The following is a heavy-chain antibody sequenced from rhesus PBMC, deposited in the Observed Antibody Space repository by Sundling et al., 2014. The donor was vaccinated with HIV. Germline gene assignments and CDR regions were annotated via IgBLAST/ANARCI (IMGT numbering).Heavy chain of an antibody. CDR3: TRGTSGWYVWYFDL. CDR2: ISSASTYI. CDR1: GFTFSSYG. V-gene: IGHV3-136*01. Sequence: EVQLVESGGGLVQPGGSLRLSCAASGFTFSSYGMSWVRQAPGKGLEWVSSISSASTYIYYADSVKGRFTISRDNAKNSLSLQMNGLRAEDTAVYYCTRGTSGWYVWYFDLWGPGTQSPSPQ. D-gene: IGHD6-31*01. J-gene: IGHJ2*01.